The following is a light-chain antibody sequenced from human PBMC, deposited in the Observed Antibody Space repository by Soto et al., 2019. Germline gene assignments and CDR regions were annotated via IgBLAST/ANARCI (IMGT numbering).Light chain of an antibody. J-gene: IGLJ1*01. Sequence: QSARTHPASVSWSPGQSITIACTGTSGDIGSYNRVSWYQQHPGKAPKLIIYEVTDRPSGVSNRFSGSKSGNTASLTISGLQAEDEAEYYCSSYTNINTRACVFGTGTKV. V-gene: IGLV2-14*01. CDR2: EVT. CDR3: SSYTNINTRACV. CDR1: SGDIGSYNR.